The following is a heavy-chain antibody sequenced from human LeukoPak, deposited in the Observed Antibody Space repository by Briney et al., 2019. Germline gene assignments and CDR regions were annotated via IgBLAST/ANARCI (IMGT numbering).Heavy chain of an antibody. Sequence: ASVKVSCKASGGTFSSYAISWVRQAPGQGLEWMGRIIPILGIANYAQKFQGRVTITADKSTCTAYMELSSLRSEDTAVYYCARGIQLWSPIDYWGQGTLVTVSS. CDR2: IIPILGIA. J-gene: IGHJ4*02. V-gene: IGHV1-69*04. CDR1: GGTFSSYA. CDR3: ARGIQLWSPIDY. D-gene: IGHD5-18*01.